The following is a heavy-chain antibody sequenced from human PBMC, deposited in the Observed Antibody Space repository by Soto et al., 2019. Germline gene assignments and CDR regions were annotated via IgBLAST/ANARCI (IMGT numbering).Heavy chain of an antibody. J-gene: IGHJ4*02. D-gene: IGHD3-3*01. CDR1: VFTFIIYS. CDR2: ISGSGGST. CDR3: AKARLSISYYDFWSGYYIFDY. V-gene: IGHV3-23*01. Sequence: GPQIICGAASVFTFIIYSMSWVRPAPGKGLYVFAAISGSGGSTYYADSVKGRFTISRDNSKKTLYLQMNSLRAEDTAVYYCAKARLSISYYDFWSGYYIFDYWGQGTLVTVSS.